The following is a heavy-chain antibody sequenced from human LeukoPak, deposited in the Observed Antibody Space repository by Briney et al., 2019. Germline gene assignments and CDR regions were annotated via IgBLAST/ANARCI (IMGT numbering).Heavy chain of an antibody. CDR1: GFTFSNYA. CDR2: ISGSGGSI. D-gene: IGHD2-2*01. V-gene: IGHV3-21*01. Sequence: GGSLRLSCTASGFTFSNYAMTWVRQAPGKGLEWVSTISGSGGSIHYADSVKGRFTISRDNAKNSLYLQMNSLRAEDTAVYYCARGYCSSTSCYGMDVWGQGTTVTVSS. CDR3: ARGYCSSTSCYGMDV. J-gene: IGHJ6*02.